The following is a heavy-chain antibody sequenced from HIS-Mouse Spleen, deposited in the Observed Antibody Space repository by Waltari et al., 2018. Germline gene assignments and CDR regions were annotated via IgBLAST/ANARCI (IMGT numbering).Heavy chain of an antibody. CDR1: GFSLSTSGMC. Sequence: QVTLRESGPALVKPTQTLPLTCTFSGFSLSTSGMCVSWILQPPGKALEWLARIDWDDDKYYSTSLKTRLTISRDTSKNQVVLTMTNMDPLDTATYYCARIAEGYTSGWYAFDYWGQGTLVTVSS. CDR3: ARIAEGYTSGWYAFDY. CDR2: IDWDDDK. V-gene: IGHV2-70*15. J-gene: IGHJ4*02. D-gene: IGHD6-19*01.